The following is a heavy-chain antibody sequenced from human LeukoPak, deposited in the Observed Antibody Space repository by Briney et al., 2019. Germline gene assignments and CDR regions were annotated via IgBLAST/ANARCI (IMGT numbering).Heavy chain of an antibody. CDR3: AGGSTMIRGAADY. D-gene: IGHD3-10*01. Sequence: SETLSLTRTVSGDSISTYYWSWIRQPPGKGLEWIGSIYYSGSTNYNPSLKSRVTISVGTSKNQFSLKLRFVTAADTAVYFCAGGSTMIRGAADYWGQGTLVTVSS. V-gene: IGHV4-59*01. CDR2: IYYSGST. CDR1: GDSISTYY. J-gene: IGHJ4*02.